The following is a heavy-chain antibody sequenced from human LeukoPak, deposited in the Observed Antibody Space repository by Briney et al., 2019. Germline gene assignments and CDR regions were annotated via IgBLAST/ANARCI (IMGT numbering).Heavy chain of an antibody. V-gene: IGHV4-39*01. CDR3: ARRGYDYVWGSYRFFDY. Sequence: SETLSLTCTVSGGSISSSSYYWGWIRQPPGKGLEWIGRIYYSGSTYYNPSLKSRVTISVDTSKNQFSLKLSSVTSADTAVYYCARRGYDYVWGSYRFFDYWGQGTLVTVSS. CDR2: IYYSGST. D-gene: IGHD3-16*02. CDR1: GGSISSSSYY. J-gene: IGHJ4*02.